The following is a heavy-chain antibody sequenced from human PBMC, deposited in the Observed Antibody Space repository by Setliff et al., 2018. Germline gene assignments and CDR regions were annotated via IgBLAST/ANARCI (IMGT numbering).Heavy chain of an antibody. V-gene: IGHV1-2*06. CDR2: LNPRDGGS. J-gene: IGHJ6*03. CDR3: ARDPTGSDFVFSYFFDV. Sequence: GASVKVSCKASGYTFTAYYMHWVRQAPGQGLEWMGRLNPRDGGSHLPQRLKGRVTMTRDTSKRIVYMELRSLTSDDTAVYYCARDPTGSDFVFSYFFDVWGKGTTVTVSS. CDR1: GYTFTAYY. D-gene: IGHD3-10*01.